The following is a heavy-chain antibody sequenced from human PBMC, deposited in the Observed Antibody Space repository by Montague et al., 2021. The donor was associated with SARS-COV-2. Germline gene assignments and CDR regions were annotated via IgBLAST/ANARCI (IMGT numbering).Heavy chain of an antibody. CDR2: ISHSGST. Sequence: SETLSLTCAVYGGSFSGYYWSWIRQPPGKGLEWIGEISHSGSTNYNPSLKSRVTISVDTSKNQFSLKLGSVTAADTAVYYCARARQDVVVPALGIGAYYYYYYMDVWGKGTTVTVSS. J-gene: IGHJ6*03. V-gene: IGHV4-34*01. CDR3: ARARQDVVVPALGIGAYYYYYYMDV. CDR1: GGSFSGYY. D-gene: IGHD2-2*01.